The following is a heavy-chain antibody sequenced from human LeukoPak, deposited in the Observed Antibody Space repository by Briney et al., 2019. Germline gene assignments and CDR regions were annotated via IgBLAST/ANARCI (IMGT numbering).Heavy chain of an antibody. CDR2: ISSSGSTI. D-gene: IGHD5-24*01. CDR3: AREGWRDGFNYFDY. CDR1: GFTFSSYE. J-gene: IGHJ4*02. Sequence: GGSLRLSCAASGFTFSSYEMNWVRQAPGKGLEWVSYISSSGSTIYYADSVKGRFTISRDNAKNSLSLQMNSLRAEDTAVYYCAREGWRDGFNYFDYWGQGTLVAVSS. V-gene: IGHV3-48*03.